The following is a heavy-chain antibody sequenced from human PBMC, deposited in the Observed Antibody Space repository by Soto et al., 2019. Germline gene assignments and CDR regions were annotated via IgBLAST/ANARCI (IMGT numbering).Heavy chain of an antibody. D-gene: IGHD3-3*01. J-gene: IGHJ4*02. CDR2: ISWNSGSI. CDR3: AKGGLEWLLMLGLDY. V-gene: IGHV3-9*01. CDR1: GFTFDDYA. Sequence: EVQLVESGGGLVQPGRSLRLSCAASGFTFDDYAMHWVRQAPGKGLEWVSGISWNSGSIGYVDSVKGRFTISRDNAKNSLYLQMNSLRAEDTALYYCAKGGLEWLLMLGLDYWGQGTLVTVSS.